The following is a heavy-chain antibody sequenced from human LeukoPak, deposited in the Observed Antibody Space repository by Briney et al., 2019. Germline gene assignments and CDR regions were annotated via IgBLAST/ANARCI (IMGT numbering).Heavy chain of an antibody. Sequence: ASVKVSCKASGYTFTTYGITWVRQAPGQGLEWMGWISAYNDNTKYAQKLQGRVTMTRDTSTNTAYMELRSLRSDDTAVYYCARVTNMARGGPPYYYYMDVWGKGTTVTISS. CDR3: ARVTNMARGGPPYYYYMDV. J-gene: IGHJ6*03. CDR2: ISAYNDNT. V-gene: IGHV1-18*01. CDR1: GYTFTTYG. D-gene: IGHD3-10*01.